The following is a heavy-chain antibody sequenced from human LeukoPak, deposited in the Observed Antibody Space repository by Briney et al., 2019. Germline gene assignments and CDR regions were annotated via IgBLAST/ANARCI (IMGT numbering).Heavy chain of an antibody. J-gene: IGHJ4*02. CDR2: IYHSGST. D-gene: IGHD3-10*01. Sequence: SETLSLTCTVSGGSISSYYWSWIRQPPGKGLEWIGEIYHSGSTNYNPSLKSRVTISVDKSKNQFSLKLSSVTAADTAVYYCARSGNFDGSGSYFPFDYWGQGTLVTVSS. CDR3: ARSGNFDGSGSYFPFDY. CDR1: GGSISSYY. V-gene: IGHV4-59*12.